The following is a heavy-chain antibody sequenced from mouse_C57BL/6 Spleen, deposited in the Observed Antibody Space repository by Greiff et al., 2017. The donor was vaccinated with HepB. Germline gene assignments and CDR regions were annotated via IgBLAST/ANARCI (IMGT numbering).Heavy chain of an antibody. CDR2: ISGGGGNT. Sequence: EVMLVESGGGLVKPGGSLKLSCAASGFTFSSYTMSWVRQTPEKRLEWVATISGGGGNTYYPDSVKGRFTISRDNAKNTLYLQMSSLRSEDTALYYCARRWGNSFDYWGQGTTLTVSS. CDR3: ARRWGNSFDY. V-gene: IGHV5-9*01. J-gene: IGHJ2*01. CDR1: GFTFSSYT. D-gene: IGHD1-1*02.